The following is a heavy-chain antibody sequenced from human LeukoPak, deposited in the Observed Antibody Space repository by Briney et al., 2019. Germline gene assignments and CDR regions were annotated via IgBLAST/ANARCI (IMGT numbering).Heavy chain of an antibody. Sequence: ASVKVSCKASGYTFTGYYMHWVRQAPGQGLEWMGWINPNSGGTNYAQKFQGRVTMTRDTSISTAYMELSGLRSDDTAVYYCARDRDSSGWYPLDYWGQGTLVTVSS. CDR3: ARDRDSSGWYPLDY. D-gene: IGHD6-19*01. J-gene: IGHJ4*02. V-gene: IGHV1-2*02. CDR2: INPNSGGT. CDR1: GYTFTGYY.